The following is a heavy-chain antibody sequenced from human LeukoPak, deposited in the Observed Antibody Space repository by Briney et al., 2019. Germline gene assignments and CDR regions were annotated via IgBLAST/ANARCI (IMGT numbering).Heavy chain of an antibody. V-gene: IGHV4-4*07. J-gene: IGHJ4*02. CDR3: ARVYTDYYGSGSYSEIFDY. D-gene: IGHD3-10*01. CDR2: IYTSGST. Sequence: SETLSLTCTVSGGSISSYYWSWIRQPAGKGLEWIGRIYTSGSTNYNPSLKSRVTMSVDTSKNQFSLKLSSVTAADTAVYYCARVYTDYYGSGSYSEIFDYWGQGTLVTVSS. CDR1: GGSISSYY.